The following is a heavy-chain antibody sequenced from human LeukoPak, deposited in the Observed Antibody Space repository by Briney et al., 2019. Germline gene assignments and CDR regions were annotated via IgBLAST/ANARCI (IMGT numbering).Heavy chain of an antibody. CDR2: MYYTGST. CDR1: GGSISSYY. CDR3: ARDGCPTTKSGCVGNWFDP. D-gene: IGHD1-26*01. Sequence: PSETLSLTCTVSGGSISSYYWSWIRQPPGKGLEWIGYMYYTGSTNYNPSLKSRLTISVETSKNQFSLRLSSVTAADTAVYYCARDGCPTTKSGCVGNWFDPWGQGTLVTVSS. V-gene: IGHV4-59*01. J-gene: IGHJ5*02.